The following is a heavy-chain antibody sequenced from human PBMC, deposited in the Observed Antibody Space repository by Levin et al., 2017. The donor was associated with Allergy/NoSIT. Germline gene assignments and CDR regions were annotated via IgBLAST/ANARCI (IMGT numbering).Heavy chain of an antibody. CDR2: ISSSGSTI. D-gene: IGHD2-2*01. CDR1: GFTFSDYY. J-gene: IGHJ4*02. V-gene: IGHV3-11*01. Sequence: GGSLRLSCATSGFTFSDYYMSWIRQAPGKGLEWVSYISSSGSTIYYADSVKGRFTISRDNAKNSLYLQMNSLRAEDTAVYYCARAKHIVVVPAAMGYWGQGTLVTVSS. CDR3: ARAKHIVVVPAAMGY.